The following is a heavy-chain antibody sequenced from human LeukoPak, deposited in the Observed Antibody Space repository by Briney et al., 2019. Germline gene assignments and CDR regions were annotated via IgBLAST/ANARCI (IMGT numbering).Heavy chain of an antibody. V-gene: IGHV3-66*02. J-gene: IGHJ4*02. D-gene: IGHD4-11*01. CDR3: ARFEDYHHPFDF. CDR1: GFTVSSNY. CDR2: IYSGGST. Sequence: GGSLSLSCAASGFTVSSNYMSWVRQAPGKGLEWVSVIYSGGSTYYADSVKGRFTISRDNSKNTLYLQMNSLRAEDTAVYYCARFEDYHHPFDFWGQGTLVTVSS.